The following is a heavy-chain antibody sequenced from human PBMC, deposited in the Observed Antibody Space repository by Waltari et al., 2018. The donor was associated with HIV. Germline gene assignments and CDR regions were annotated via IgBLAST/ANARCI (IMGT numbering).Heavy chain of an antibody. J-gene: IGHJ6*02. CDR3: TRGLALRIAGAGADV. D-gene: IGHD4-17*01. V-gene: IGHV1-8*01. CDR2: INPKTGDT. Sequence: QSPPEVQRPAASVRLPSRTSGYNFVNHDITRVRQAVGEGLQWMGYINPKTGDTHGLEKYWGRVTLTRNISTATAYFDLTNLTRDDTATYYCTRGLALRIAGAGADVWGQGTTVIVSS. CDR1: GYNFVNHD.